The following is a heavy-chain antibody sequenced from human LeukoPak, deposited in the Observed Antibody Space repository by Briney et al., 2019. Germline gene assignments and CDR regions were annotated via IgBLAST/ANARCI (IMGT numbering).Heavy chain of an antibody. CDR2: INHSGST. CDR3: ARGLRWELLRIRAFDI. J-gene: IGHJ3*02. CDR1: GGSFSGYY. Sequence: SEPLSLTCAVYGGSFSGYYWSWIRQPPGKGLEWIGEINHSGSTNYNPSLKSRVTISVDTSKNQFSLKLSSVTAADTAVYYCARGLRWELLRIRAFDIWGQGTMVTVSS. V-gene: IGHV4-34*01. D-gene: IGHD1-26*01.